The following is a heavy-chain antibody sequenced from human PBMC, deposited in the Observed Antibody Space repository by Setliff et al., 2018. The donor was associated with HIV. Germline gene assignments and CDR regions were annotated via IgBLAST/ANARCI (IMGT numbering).Heavy chain of an antibody. J-gene: IGHJ4*02. D-gene: IGHD3-10*01. Sequence: KTSETLSLTCTVSGGSISSSSYYWGWIRQPPGKGLEWIGSIYYSGSTYYNPSLKSRVTISVDTSKNQFSLKLSSVTAADTAVYYCARSLFGEVYWGQGTLVTVSS. CDR2: IYYSGST. CDR3: ARSLFGEVY. V-gene: IGHV4-39*01. CDR1: GGSISSSSYY.